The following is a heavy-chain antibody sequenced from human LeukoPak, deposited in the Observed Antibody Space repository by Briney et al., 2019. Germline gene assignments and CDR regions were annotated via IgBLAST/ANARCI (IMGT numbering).Heavy chain of an antibody. CDR2: ISSSGSTI. CDR1: GFTFSSYE. CDR3: ARDSRFGELNTH. Sequence: GGSLRLSCAASGFTFSSYEMTWVRQAPGKGLEWVSYISSSGSTIYYADSVKGRFTTSRDTAKTSLYLQMNSLRAEDTAVNYCARDSRFGELNTHWGQGTLVTVSS. V-gene: IGHV3-48*03. D-gene: IGHD3-10*01. J-gene: IGHJ4*02.